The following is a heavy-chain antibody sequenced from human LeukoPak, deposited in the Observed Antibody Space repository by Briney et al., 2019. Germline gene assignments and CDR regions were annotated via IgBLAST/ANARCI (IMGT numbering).Heavy chain of an antibody. Sequence: GGSLRLSCAASGFTFSSYAMSWVRQAPGKGLEWVSLIYSDGTTYYADSVKDRFTISRDNSKNTLYLQMNRLRAEDTAVYHCATGYCSGGGCYYGMDVWGQGTTVTVSS. J-gene: IGHJ6*02. V-gene: IGHV3-66*01. D-gene: IGHD2-15*01. CDR2: IYSDGTT. CDR1: GFTFSSYA. CDR3: ATGYCSGGGCYYGMDV.